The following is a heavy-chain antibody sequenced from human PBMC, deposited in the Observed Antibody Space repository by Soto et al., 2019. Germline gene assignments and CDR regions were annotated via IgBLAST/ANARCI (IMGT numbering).Heavy chain of an antibody. Sequence: GGSLRLSCAASGFTFSSYGMNWVRQAPGKGLEWVSYISTSSSTINYADSVKGRFTISRDNAKNSLDLQMNSLRAEDTAVYYCVRDRGCGGGACFSALFDYWGQGTLVTVSS. CDR3: VRDRGCGGGACFSALFDY. CDR2: ISTSSSTI. CDR1: GFTFSSYG. V-gene: IGHV3-48*01. J-gene: IGHJ4*02. D-gene: IGHD2-15*01.